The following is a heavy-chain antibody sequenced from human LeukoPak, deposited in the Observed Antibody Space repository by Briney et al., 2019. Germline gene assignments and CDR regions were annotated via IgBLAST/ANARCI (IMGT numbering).Heavy chain of an antibody. CDR2: INASGGST. V-gene: IGHV1-46*01. CDR1: GYTFTSYY. Sequence: ASVKVSCKASGYTFTSYYMHWVRQAPGQGLEWMGIINASGGSTSYAQKFQGRVTMTRDTSTSTVYMELSSLRSEDTAVYYCARDWADSSGYYPPLYYFDYWGQGTLVTVSS. CDR3: ARDWADSSGYYPPLYYFDY. D-gene: IGHD3-22*01. J-gene: IGHJ4*02.